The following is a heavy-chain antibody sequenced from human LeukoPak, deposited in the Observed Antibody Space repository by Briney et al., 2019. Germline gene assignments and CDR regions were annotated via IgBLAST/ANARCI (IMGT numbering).Heavy chain of an antibody. D-gene: IGHD6-19*01. CDR2: ISAYNGNT. CDR3: ARDPSSGWYLKGWFDP. J-gene: IGHJ5*02. CDR1: GYTFTSHG. V-gene: IGHV1-18*01. Sequence: ASVKVSCKASGYTFTSHGISWGRQAPGQGLEWMGWISAYNGNTNYAQKLQGRVTMTTDTSTSTAYMELRSLRSDDTAVYYCARDPSSGWYLKGWFDPWGQGTLVTVSS.